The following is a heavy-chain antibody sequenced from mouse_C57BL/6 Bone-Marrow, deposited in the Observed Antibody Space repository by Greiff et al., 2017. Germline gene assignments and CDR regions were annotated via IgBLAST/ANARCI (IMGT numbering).Heavy chain of an antibody. CDR2: ISGGGGNT. J-gene: IGHJ2*01. CDR3: ARNYGSSYGYFDY. CDR1: GFTFSSYT. D-gene: IGHD1-1*01. Sequence: EVQRVESGGGLVKPGGSLKLSCAASGFTFSSYTMSWVRQTPEKRLEWVATISGGGGNTYYPDSVKGRFTISRDNAKNTLYLQMSSLRSEDTALYYCARNYGSSYGYFDYWGQGTTLTVSS. V-gene: IGHV5-9*01.